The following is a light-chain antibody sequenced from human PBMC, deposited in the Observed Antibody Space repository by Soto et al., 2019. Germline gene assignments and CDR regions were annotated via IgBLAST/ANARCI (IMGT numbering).Light chain of an antibody. CDR3: QQYNSWWT. Sequence: EIVMTQSPATLSVSPGERATLSCRASQSVSNNLAWYQKKPGQAPRLLIYGASTRATGIPARFSGSGSGTEFPLTISSLQSEDFAVYYCQQYNSWWTFGQGTRVDIK. CDR1: QSVSNN. V-gene: IGKV3-15*01. J-gene: IGKJ1*01. CDR2: GAS.